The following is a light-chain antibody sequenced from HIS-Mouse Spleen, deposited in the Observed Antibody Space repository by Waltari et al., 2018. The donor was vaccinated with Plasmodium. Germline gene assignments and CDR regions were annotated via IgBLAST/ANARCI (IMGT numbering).Light chain of an antibody. CDR2: KDR. V-gene: IGLV3-25*03. J-gene: IGLJ2*01. CDR1: ALTKHY. CDR3: QSADSSGTYRV. Sequence: SYELTQPPSVSVSPGQTARITCSGHALTKHYPYWYQQKPGQAPVLVIYKDRERPSGIPERFSGSSSGTTVTLTISGVQAEDEADYYCQSADSSGTYRVFGGGTKLTVL.